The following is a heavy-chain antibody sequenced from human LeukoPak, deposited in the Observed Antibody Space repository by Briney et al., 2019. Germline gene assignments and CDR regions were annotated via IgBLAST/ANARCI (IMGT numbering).Heavy chain of an antibody. CDR2: ISYDGSNK. CDR3: AKDPTSIAARPRWFDP. Sequence: GGSLRLSCAASGFTFSSYGMHWVRQAPGKGLEWVAVISYDGSNKYYADSVKGRFTISRDNSKNTLYLQMNSLRAEDTAVYYCAKDPTSIAARPRWFDPWGQGTLVTVSS. J-gene: IGHJ5*02. V-gene: IGHV3-30*18. CDR1: GFTFSSYG. D-gene: IGHD6-6*01.